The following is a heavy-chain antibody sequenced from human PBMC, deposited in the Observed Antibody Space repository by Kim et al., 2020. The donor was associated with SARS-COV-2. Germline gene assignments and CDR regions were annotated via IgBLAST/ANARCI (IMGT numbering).Heavy chain of an antibody. J-gene: IGHJ6*02. CDR3: ARGSWFGELFDGMDV. D-gene: IGHD3-10*01. V-gene: IGHV1-18*01. Sequence: QKLQGRVTMTTDTSTSTAYMELRSLRSDDTAVYYCARGSWFGELFDGMDVWGQGTTVTVSS.